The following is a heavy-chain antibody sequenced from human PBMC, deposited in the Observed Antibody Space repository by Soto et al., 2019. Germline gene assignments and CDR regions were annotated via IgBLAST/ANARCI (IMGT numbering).Heavy chain of an antibody. Sequence: QVQLQQWGAGLLKPSETLSLTCAVYGGSFSGHSRTWIRQSPGKGLEGVGDINHSGIVNYSPSLKSRVTISLDTSKNQFSLTLSAVTAADTAMYYCSTRAYDTNGYYRFDPWGQGTLVTVSS. CDR1: GGSFSGHS. CDR2: INHSGIV. D-gene: IGHD3-22*01. V-gene: IGHV4-34*01. J-gene: IGHJ5*01. CDR3: STRAYDTNGYYRFDP.